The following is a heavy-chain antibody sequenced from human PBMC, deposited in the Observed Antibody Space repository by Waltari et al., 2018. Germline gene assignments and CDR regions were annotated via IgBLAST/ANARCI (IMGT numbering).Heavy chain of an antibody. CDR3: ARDGTGDILTGYYNY. CDR2: IIPILGIA. J-gene: IGHJ4*02. V-gene: IGHV1-69*04. Sequence: QVQLVQSGAEVKKPGSSVQVSCKASGVPFSRYAISWVRQAPGQGLEWTGRIIPILGIANYAQKFQGRVTITADKSTSTAYMELSSLRSEDTAVYYCARDGTGDILTGYYNYWGQGTLVTVSS. CDR1: GVPFSRYA. D-gene: IGHD3-9*01.